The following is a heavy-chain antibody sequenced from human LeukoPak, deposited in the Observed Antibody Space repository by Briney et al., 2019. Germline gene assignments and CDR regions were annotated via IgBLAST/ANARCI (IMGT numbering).Heavy chain of an antibody. CDR2: IKQDGSEK. D-gene: IGHD3-3*01. V-gene: IGHV3-7*01. CDR1: GFTFSSYW. J-gene: IGHJ4*02. CDR3: ARDITIFGMIINFDY. Sequence: PGGSLRLSCAASGFTFSSYWMSWVRQAPGKGLEWVANIKQDGSEKYYVDSVKGRFTISRDNAKNSLYLQMNSLRAEDTAVYYCARDITIFGMIINFDYWGRGTLVTVSS.